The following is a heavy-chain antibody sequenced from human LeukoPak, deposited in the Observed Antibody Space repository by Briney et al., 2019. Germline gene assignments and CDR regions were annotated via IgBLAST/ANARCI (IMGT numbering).Heavy chain of an antibody. CDR2: IFTSGGT. CDR1: GGSISSYY. CDR3: ARATRRWFDP. Sequence: SETLSLTCTVSGGSISSYYWSWIRQPAGKGLEWIGRIFTSGGTNYNPSLKSRVTMSVDTSKNQFSLKLSSVTAADTALYFCARATRRWFDPWGQGTLVTVSS. V-gene: IGHV4-4*07. J-gene: IGHJ5*02.